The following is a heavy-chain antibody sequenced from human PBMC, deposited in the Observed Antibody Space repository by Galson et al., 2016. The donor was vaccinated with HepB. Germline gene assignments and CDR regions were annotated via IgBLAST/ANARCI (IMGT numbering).Heavy chain of an antibody. J-gene: IGHJ6*04. CDR3: AKDIGRGTSYYFHGMDV. D-gene: IGHD3/OR15-3a*01. Sequence: SLRLSCAASGFTLDSYAMHWVRHAPGKGLEWVSGISWNSGAIGYADYVKGRFTVPRDNAKNSLYLQMNSLRAEDTALYYCAKDIGRGTSYYFHGMDVWGKGTTVTVSS. V-gene: IGHV3-9*01. CDR1: GFTLDSYA. CDR2: ISWNSGAI.